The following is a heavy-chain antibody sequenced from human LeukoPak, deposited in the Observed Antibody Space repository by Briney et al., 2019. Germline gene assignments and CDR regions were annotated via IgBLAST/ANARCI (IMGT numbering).Heavy chain of an antibody. CDR1: GYPFSGHY. D-gene: IGHD1-26*01. CDR3: AGGDEWELAIDF. CDR2: IKPNSGDT. J-gene: IGHJ4*02. V-gene: IGHV1-2*02. Sequence: ASVKVSCKPSGYPFSGHYINWVRHAPGQGREWMGWIKPNSGDTNYAQKFQGRLTMTRDTTISTVYMELSRLTSDDTAVYYCAGGDEWELAIDFWGQGTLITVSS.